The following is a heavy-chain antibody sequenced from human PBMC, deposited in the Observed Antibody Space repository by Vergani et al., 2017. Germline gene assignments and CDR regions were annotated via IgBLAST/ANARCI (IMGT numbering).Heavy chain of an antibody. CDR3: TRGRLAHIVAVDYFDY. V-gene: IGHV4-34*01. Sequence: QVQLQQWGAGLLKPSETLSLTCAVYGGSFSGYYWSWIRQPPGKGLEWIGEINHSGSTNYNPSLKSRVTIAVDTSKNEFSRKLSSVTSADTAVYYCTRGRLAHIVAVDYFDYWGQGTLVTVSS. J-gene: IGHJ4*02. D-gene: IGHD2-15*01. CDR1: GGSFSGYY. CDR2: INHSGST.